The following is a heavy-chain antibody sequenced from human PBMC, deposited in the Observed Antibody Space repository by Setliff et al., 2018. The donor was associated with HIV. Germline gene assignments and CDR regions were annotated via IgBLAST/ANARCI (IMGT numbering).Heavy chain of an antibody. Sequence: ASVKVSCKVSGYTLAELSMHWVRQAPGKGLEWMGGFDPEDGETIYAQKFQGRVSMTEEKSTDTAYMELSSLRSDDTAVYYCATFYNSGSLTSFDYWGQGTVVTSPQ. V-gene: IGHV1-24*01. CDR1: GYTLAELS. J-gene: IGHJ4*02. CDR3: ATFYNSGSLTSFDY. CDR2: FDPEDGET. D-gene: IGHD3-10*01.